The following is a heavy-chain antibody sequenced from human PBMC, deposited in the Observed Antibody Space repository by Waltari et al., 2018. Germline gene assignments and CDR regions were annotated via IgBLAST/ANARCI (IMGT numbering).Heavy chain of an antibody. V-gene: IGHV4-34*01. Sequence: QVQLQQWGAGLLKPSETLSLTCAVYGGSFSGYYWSWIRQPPGKGLGWIGEINHSGSTNYNPSLNSRVTISVDTSKNQVSLKLSSVTAADTAVYYCARGGDVSSSWPRRDYYYGMDVWGQGTTVTVSS. D-gene: IGHD6-13*01. CDR3: ARGGDVSSSWPRRDYYYGMDV. CDR1: GGSFSGYY. J-gene: IGHJ6*02. CDR2: INHSGST.